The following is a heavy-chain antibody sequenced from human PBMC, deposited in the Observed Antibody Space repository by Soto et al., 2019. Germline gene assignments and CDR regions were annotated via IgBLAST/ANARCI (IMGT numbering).Heavy chain of an antibody. V-gene: IGHV3-23*01. J-gene: IGHJ4*02. CDR3: ADEQIYYDSSGYYYVSD. CDR1: GFTFSSYA. D-gene: IGHD3-22*01. CDR2: ISGSGGST. Sequence: GGSLRLSCAASGFTFSSYAMSWVRQAPGKGLEWVSAISGSGGSTYYADSVKGRFTISRDNSKNTLYLQMNSLRAEDTAVYYCADEQIYYDSSGYYYVSDWGQGTLVTVSS.